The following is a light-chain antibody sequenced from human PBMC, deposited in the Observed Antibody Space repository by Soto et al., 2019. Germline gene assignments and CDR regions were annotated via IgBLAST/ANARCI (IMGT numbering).Light chain of an antibody. V-gene: IGKV3-11*01. Sequence: SPASLALSPGERTTLSCRATQLVRNYLAWYQHKPGQAPRLLIYDASKMATRFPARFSGSGSGTDFTLTISSLEPEDFAVYYCQQYVSSPITFGQGTRLEIK. CDR1: QLVRNY. CDR2: DAS. J-gene: IGKJ5*01. CDR3: QQYVSSPIT.